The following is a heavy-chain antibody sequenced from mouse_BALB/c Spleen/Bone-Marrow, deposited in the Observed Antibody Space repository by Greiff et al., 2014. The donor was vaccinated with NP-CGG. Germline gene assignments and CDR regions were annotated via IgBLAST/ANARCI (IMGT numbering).Heavy chain of an antibody. D-gene: IGHD2-4*01. CDR2: IWAGGST. CDR1: GFSLTSYG. V-gene: IGHV2-9*02. J-gene: IGHJ3*01. Sequence: VKLMESGPGLVAPSQSLSITCTVSGFSLTSYGIHRVRQPPGKGLEWLGVIWAGGSTNYNSALMSRLSISKDNSKSQVFLKMNSLQTDDTAMYYCARVGLRRTWFAYWGQGTLVTVSA. CDR3: ARVGLRRTWFAY.